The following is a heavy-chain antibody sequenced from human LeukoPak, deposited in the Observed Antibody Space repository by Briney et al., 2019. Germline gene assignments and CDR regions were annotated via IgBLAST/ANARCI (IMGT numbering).Heavy chain of an antibody. Sequence: PGGSLRLSCAASGFTFSSYSMSWVRQAPGKGLEWVSAISGSGGSTYYADSVKGRFTISRDNSKNTLYLQMNSLRAEDTAVYYCAKALAIAVALCDWGQGTLVTVSS. CDR2: ISGSGGST. D-gene: IGHD6-19*01. V-gene: IGHV3-23*01. CDR3: AKALAIAVALCD. CDR1: GFTFSSYS. J-gene: IGHJ4*02.